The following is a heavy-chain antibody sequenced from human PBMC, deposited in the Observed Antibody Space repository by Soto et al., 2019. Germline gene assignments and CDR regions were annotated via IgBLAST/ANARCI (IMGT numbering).Heavy chain of an antibody. V-gene: IGHV3-30-3*01. J-gene: IGHJ4*02. Sequence: ESGGGVVQPGRSLRLSCAASGFTFSSYAMHWVRQAPGKGLEWVAVISYDGSNKYYADSVKGRFTISRDNSKNTLYLQMNSLRAEDTAVYYCARAINAYSSSSVDFDYWGQGTLVTVSS. CDR2: ISYDGSNK. D-gene: IGHD6-6*01. CDR3: ARAINAYSSSSVDFDY. CDR1: GFTFSSYA.